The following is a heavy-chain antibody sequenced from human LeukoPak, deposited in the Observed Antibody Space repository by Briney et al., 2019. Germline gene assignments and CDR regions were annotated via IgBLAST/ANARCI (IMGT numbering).Heavy chain of an antibody. J-gene: IGHJ3*02. D-gene: IGHD6-13*01. CDR3: ARHADTRSWYDPFDI. CDR2: IYYSGST. Sequence: SETLSLTCTVSGGSISNYYWSWIRQPPGKGLEWIGYIYYSGSTDCDPSLKSRVTISLDTSENYFSLKLSSVTAADTAVYYCARHADTRSWYDPFDIWGQGTMVTVSS. CDR1: GGSISNYY. V-gene: IGHV4-59*08.